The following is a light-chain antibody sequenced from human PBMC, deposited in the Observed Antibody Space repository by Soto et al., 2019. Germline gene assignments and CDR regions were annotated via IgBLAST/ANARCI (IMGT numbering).Light chain of an antibody. CDR2: NTN. CDR3: VLYMGLGISV. V-gene: IGLV8-61*01. CDR1: SGSVSTNYY. Sequence: QAVVTQEPSFSVSPGGTVTFTCGLSSGSVSTNYYPSWYQQTPGQAQRTLIYNTNSRSSGVPDRFSGSILGNKAALTITGAQAYDEYDYYCVLYMGLGISVFGGGTKLTVL. J-gene: IGLJ2*01.